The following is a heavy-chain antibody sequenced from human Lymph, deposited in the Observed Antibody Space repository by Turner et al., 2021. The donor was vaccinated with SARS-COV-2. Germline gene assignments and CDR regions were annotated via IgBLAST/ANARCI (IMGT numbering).Heavy chain of an antibody. D-gene: IGHD2-2*01. CDR3: AKGGGWGYQLGVYFDY. Sequence: EVQLLESGGGLVQPGGSLRLSCAASGFTFSSYAMSWVGRAPGRGRGWFSAISGSGGRPYYAASVKGRFTISRDNSKNTLYLQMNSLRAEDTAVYYCAKGGGWGYQLGVYFDYWGQGTLVTVSS. CDR1: GFTFSSYA. J-gene: IGHJ4*02. V-gene: IGHV3-23*01. CDR2: ISGSGGRP.